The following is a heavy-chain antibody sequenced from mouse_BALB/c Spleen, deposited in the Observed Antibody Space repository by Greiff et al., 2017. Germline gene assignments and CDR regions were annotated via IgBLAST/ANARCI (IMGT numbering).Heavy chain of an antibody. CDR3: ARWRGYWYFDV. J-gene: IGHJ1*01. V-gene: IGHV14-3*02. CDR2: IDPANGNT. Sequence: VQLQQSGAELVKPGASVKLSCTASGFNIKDTYMHWVKQRPEQGLEWIGRIDPANGNTKYDPKFQGKATITADTSSNTAYLQLSSLTSEDTAVYYCARWRGYWYFDVWGAGTTVTVSS. CDR1: GFNIKDTY.